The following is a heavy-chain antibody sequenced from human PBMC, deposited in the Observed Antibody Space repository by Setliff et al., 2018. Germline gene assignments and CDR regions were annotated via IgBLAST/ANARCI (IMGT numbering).Heavy chain of an antibody. CDR1: GYTFTSHY. CDR2: INPSSGRT. V-gene: IGHV1-46*01. J-gene: IGHJ3*02. D-gene: IGHD3-16*02. CDR3: GRDVFPYRYEGAFDI. Sequence: ASVKVSCKASGYTFTSHYMHWVRQAPGLGLAWMGTINPSSGRTSNAQKFQGRVTMTRDTSTRTVFMDMSSLRSEDTAVDYCGRDVFPYRYEGAFDIWGQGTMVTVSS.